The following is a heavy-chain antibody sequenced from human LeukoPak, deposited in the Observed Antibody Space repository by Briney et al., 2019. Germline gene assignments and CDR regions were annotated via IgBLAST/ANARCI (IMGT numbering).Heavy chain of an antibody. CDR2: MFYSRST. D-gene: IGHD3-10*01. Sequence: SETLSLTCTVSGGSISSHFWSWIRQPPGKGLEWIGYMFYSRSTNYNPSLKSRVTISVDASKNRFSLKLTSVSAADTAVYYCARDRAPVTMIRGAPGGFDPWGQGTLVTVSS. J-gene: IGHJ5*02. V-gene: IGHV4-59*11. CDR3: ARDRAPVTMIRGAPGGFDP. CDR1: GGSISSHF.